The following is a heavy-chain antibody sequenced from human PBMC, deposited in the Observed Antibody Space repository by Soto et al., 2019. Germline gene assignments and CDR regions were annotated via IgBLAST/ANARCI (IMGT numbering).Heavy chain of an antibody. CDR3: ARDQNGYDPFDY. CDR2: ISSSSSYI. V-gene: IGHV3-21*01. D-gene: IGHD5-12*01. CDR1: GFTFSSYS. J-gene: IGHJ4*02. Sequence: LRLSCAASGFTFSSYSMNWVRQAPGKGLEWVSSISSSSSYIYYADSVKGRFTISRDNAKNSLYLQMNSLRAEDTAVYYCARDQNGYDPFDYWGQGTLVTVSS.